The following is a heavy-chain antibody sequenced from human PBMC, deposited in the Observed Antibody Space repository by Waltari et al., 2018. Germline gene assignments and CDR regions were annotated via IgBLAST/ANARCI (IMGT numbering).Heavy chain of an antibody. V-gene: IGHV3-23*01. D-gene: IGHD2-2*01. Sequence: EVQLLESGGGLVQPGGSLRLSCAASGFIFSSYDMSWVRQAPGKGLEWVSGISGSGSKIHYAEAVGGRFTNSRDDSKNTVYLQMNSLRAEDTAVYYCAKGPAARTNWFDPWGQGTLVTVSS. CDR1: GFIFSSYD. J-gene: IGHJ5*02. CDR3: AKGPAARTNWFDP. CDR2: ISGSGSKI.